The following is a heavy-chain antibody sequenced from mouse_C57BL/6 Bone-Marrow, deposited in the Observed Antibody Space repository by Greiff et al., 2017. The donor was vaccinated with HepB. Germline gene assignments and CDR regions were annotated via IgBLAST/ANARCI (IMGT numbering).Heavy chain of an antibody. Sequence: EVQLQQSGTVLARPGASVKMSCKTSGYTFTSYWMHWVKQRPGQGLEWIGAIYPGNSDTSYNQKFKGKAKLTAVTSASTAYMELSSLTNEDSAVYYCNYYYGSGGFDVWGTGTTVTVSS. CDR1: GYTFTSYW. CDR2: IYPGNSDT. V-gene: IGHV1-5*01. J-gene: IGHJ1*03. D-gene: IGHD1-1*01. CDR3: NYYYGSGGFDV.